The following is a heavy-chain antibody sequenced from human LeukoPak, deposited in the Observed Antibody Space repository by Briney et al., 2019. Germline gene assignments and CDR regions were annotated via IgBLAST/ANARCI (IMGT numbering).Heavy chain of an antibody. V-gene: IGHV5-51*01. D-gene: IGHD6-19*01. CDR1: GYSFTSYW. CDR2: IYPGDSDT. Sequence: GESLKISCKGSGYSFTSYWIGWVRQMPGKGREWMGIIYPGDSDTRYSPSFQGQVTISPDKSLSTAYLQWSSLKASDTAMYYCARHSTVAGTGSGVDYWGQGTLVTVSS. CDR3: ARHSTVAGTGSGVDY. J-gene: IGHJ4*02.